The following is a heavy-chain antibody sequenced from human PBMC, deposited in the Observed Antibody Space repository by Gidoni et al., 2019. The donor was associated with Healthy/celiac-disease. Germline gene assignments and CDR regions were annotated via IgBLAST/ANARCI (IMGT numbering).Heavy chain of an antibody. CDR2: IYYSGST. J-gene: IGHJ3*02. CDR1: GGPISSGGYY. Sequence: QVQLQESGPGLVKPSQTLSLTCTVSGGPISSGGYYWSWIRQHPGKGLEWIGYIYYSGSTYYNPSLKSRVTISVDTSKNQFSLKLSSVTAADTAVYYCARDGGYYYDSRRAFDIWGQGTMVTVSS. D-gene: IGHD3-22*01. V-gene: IGHV4-31*03. CDR3: ARDGGYYYDSRRAFDI.